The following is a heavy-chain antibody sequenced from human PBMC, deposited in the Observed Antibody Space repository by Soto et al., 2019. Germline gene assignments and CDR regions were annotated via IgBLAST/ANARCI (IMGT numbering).Heavy chain of an antibody. J-gene: IGHJ5*02. V-gene: IGHV1-2*02. CDR3: ARRGLRQQLEWKRPFDP. CDR2: INPNSGGT. D-gene: IGHD6-13*01. CDR1: GYTFTGYY. Sequence: GASVEVSCKASGYTFTGYYIHWVRQAPGQGLEWMGWINPNSGGTNYAQKFQGRVTMTRDTSISTAYMELSRLRSDDTAVYYCARRGLRQQLEWKRPFDPWGQGTLVTVSS.